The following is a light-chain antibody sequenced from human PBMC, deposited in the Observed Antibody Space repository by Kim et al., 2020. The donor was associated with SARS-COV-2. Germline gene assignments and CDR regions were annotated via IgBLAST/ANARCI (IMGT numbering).Light chain of an antibody. V-gene: IGKV3-15*01. CDR1: QSVSSN. Sequence: VSPGERDTLSCRASQSVSSNLALYQQRPGQAPRLLIYGASTRATGIPARFSGSGSGTEFTLTISSLQSEDFAVYYCQQYNTWPRTFGQGTKVDIK. J-gene: IGKJ1*01. CDR3: QQYNTWPRT. CDR2: GAS.